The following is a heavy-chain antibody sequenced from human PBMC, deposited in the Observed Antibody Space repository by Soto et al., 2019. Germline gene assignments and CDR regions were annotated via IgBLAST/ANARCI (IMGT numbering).Heavy chain of an antibody. V-gene: IGHV1-8*01. Sequence: ASVKVSCKASGYTFTSYDINWVRQATGQGLEWMGWMNPNSGNTGYAQKFQGRVTMTRNTSISTAYMELSSLRAEDTAVYYFAIVLRYFDWCAFDYWGQGTLVTVSS. CDR1: GYTFTSYD. CDR3: AIVLRYFDWCAFDY. D-gene: IGHD3-9*01. J-gene: IGHJ4*02. CDR2: MNPNSGNT.